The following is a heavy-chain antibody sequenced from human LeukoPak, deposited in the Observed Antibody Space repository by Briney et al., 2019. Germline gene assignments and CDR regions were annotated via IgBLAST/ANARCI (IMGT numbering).Heavy chain of an antibody. CDR3: AGEPRSGVYLDFDY. CDR1: GYTFTSYG. V-gene: IGHV1-18*01. D-gene: IGHD3-10*01. Sequence: ASVKVSCKASGYTFTSYGISWVRQAPGQGLEWMGWISAYNGNTNYAQKLQGRVTMTTDTSTSTAYMELRSLRSDDTAVYYCAGEPRSGVYLDFDYWGQGTLVTVSS. CDR2: ISAYNGNT. J-gene: IGHJ4*02.